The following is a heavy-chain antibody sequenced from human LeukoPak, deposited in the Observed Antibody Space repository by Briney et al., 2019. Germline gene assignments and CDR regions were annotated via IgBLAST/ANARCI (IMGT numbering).Heavy chain of an antibody. CDR3: ARVAVAKDIDY. D-gene: IGHD6-19*01. J-gene: IGHJ4*02. Sequence: SSETLSLTCAVYGGSFSGYYWSWIRQPPGKGLEWIGEINHSGSTNYNPSLKSRVTISVDKSKNQFSLKLSSVTAADTAVYYCARVAVAKDIDYWGQGTLVTVSS. CDR1: GGSFSGYY. CDR2: INHSGST. V-gene: IGHV4-34*01.